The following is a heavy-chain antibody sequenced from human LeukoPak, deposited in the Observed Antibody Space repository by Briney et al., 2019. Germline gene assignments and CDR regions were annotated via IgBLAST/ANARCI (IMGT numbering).Heavy chain of an antibody. CDR3: ARGLRDFPAFAS. V-gene: IGHV1-2*02. CDR1: GYTFTGYY. D-gene: IGHD2-2*01. J-gene: IGHJ4*02. CDR2: INPNSVGT. Sequence: ASVKVSCKASGYTFTGYYMHWLREAPGQGLEWMGWINPNSVGTNYAQKFQGRVTMTRDTSISTAYMELRRLRSDDTAVYYCARGLRDFPAFASWGEGTLVTVSS.